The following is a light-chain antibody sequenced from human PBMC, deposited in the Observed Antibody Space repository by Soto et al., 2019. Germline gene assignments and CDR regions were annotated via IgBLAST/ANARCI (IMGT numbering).Light chain of an antibody. CDR3: QQSYSKPLT. CDR2: DAS. Sequence: DIQMTQSPSSLSASVGDRVTITCRASQSITDYLNWYQQKPGKAPQLLIYDASILQSGVPSRFSGSGSGTDFTLTITSLQPEDFATYYCQQSYSKPLTFGGGTKVAIK. V-gene: IGKV1-39*01. J-gene: IGKJ4*01. CDR1: QSITDY.